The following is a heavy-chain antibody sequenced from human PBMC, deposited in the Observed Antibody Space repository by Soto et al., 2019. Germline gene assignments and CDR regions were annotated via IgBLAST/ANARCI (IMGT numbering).Heavy chain of an antibody. J-gene: IGHJ6*02. CDR1: GFTFSSYA. CDR3: ARDPPATRHGMDV. Sequence: PGGSLRLSCSASGFTFSSYAMHWVRQAPGKGLEYVSAISSNGGSTYYADSVKGRYTISRDNSKNTLYLQMKSLRAEDTAVYYCARDPPATRHGMDVWGQGTTVTVSS. CDR2: ISSNGGST. V-gene: IGHV3-64*04.